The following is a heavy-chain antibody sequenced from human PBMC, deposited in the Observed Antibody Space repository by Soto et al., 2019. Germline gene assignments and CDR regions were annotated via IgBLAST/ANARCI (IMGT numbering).Heavy chain of an antibody. D-gene: IGHD6-19*01. V-gene: IGHV1-2*04. CDR3: ARDRGYPYSSGWADAFDI. Sequence: ASVKVSCKASGYTLTGYYMHWVRQAHGQGLEWMGWINPNSGGTNYAQKFQGWVTMTRDTSISTAYMELSRLRSDDTAVYYCARDRGYPYSSGWADAFDIWGQGTMVTVSS. CDR2: INPNSGGT. J-gene: IGHJ3*02. CDR1: GYTLTGYY.